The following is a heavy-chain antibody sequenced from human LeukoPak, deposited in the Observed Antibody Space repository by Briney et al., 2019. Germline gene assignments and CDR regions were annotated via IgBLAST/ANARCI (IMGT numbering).Heavy chain of an antibody. D-gene: IGHD3-9*01. CDR1: GYTLTELS. CDR2: FDPEDGET. V-gene: IGHV1-24*01. J-gene: IGHJ3*01. Sequence: ASVKVSCKVSGYTLTELSAHWVRQAPGKGLEWMGGFDPEDGETIYAQKFQGRVTMTEDTSTDTAYMELSSLRSEDTAVYYCATAYDILTGYYIWDAFDVWGQGTMVTVSS. CDR3: ATAYDILTGYYIWDAFDV.